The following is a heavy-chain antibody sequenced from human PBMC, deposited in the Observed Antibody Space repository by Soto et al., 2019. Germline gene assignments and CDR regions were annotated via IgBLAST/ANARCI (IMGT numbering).Heavy chain of an antibody. V-gene: IGHV3-30*18. D-gene: IGHD3-3*01. CDR2: ISYDGSNK. CDR3: AKDFRTAYYDFWSGYYDY. J-gene: IGHJ4*02. Sequence: QVQLVESGGGVVQPGRSLRLSCAASGFTFSSYGMHWVRQAPGKGLEWVAVISYDGSNKYYADSVKGRFTISRDNSKNPLYLQMNSLRAEDTAVYYCAKDFRTAYYDFWSGYYDYWGQGTLVTVSS. CDR1: GFTFSSYG.